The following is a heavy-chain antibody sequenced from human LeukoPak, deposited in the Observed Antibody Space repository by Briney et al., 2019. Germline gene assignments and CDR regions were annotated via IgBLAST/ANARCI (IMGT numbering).Heavy chain of an antibody. CDR3: ARPMYNSWDRFDP. V-gene: IGHV4-39*01. CDR2: IYFNGGST. J-gene: IGHJ5*02. D-gene: IGHD2/OR15-2a*01. Sequence: SETLSLTCTVSGGSITNTISYWAWMRQSPGKGLEWIGSIYFNGGSTNYNPSLKTRATLLLDTSRNQFSLNLRSVTAADTGVYYCARPMYNSWDRFDPWGQGTQVTVSS. CDR1: GGSITNTISY.